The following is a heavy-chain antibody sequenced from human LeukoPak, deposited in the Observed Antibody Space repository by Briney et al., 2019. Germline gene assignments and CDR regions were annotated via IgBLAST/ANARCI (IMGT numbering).Heavy chain of an antibody. J-gene: IGHJ5*02. CDR2: ISDYNGNT. V-gene: IGHV1-18*01. CDR1: GYTFTSYG. Sequence: ASVKVSCKASGYTFTSYGISWVRQAPGQGLEWMGWISDYNGNTNYAQKLQGRVTMTTDTSTSTAYMELRSLRSDDTAVYYCARDLYKNSLPVSWFDPWGQGTLVTVSS. CDR3: ARDLYKNSLPVSWFDP. D-gene: IGHD5-18*01.